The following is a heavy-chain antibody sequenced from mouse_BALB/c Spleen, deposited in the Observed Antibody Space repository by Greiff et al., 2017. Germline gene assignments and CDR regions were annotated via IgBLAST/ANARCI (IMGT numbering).Heavy chain of an antibody. CDR3: ARDGYMDY. CDR1: GFTFTDYY. CDR2: IRNKANGYTT. D-gene: IGHD2-2*01. Sequence: EVKLVESGGGLVQPGGSLRLSCATSGFTFTDYYMSWVRQPPGKALEWLGFIRNKANGYTTEYSASVKGRFTISRDNSQSILYLQMNTLRAEDSATYYCARDGYMDYWGQGTSVTVSS. J-gene: IGHJ4*01. V-gene: IGHV7-3*02.